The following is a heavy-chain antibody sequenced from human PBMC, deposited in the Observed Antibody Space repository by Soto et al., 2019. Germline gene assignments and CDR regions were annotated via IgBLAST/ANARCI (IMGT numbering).Heavy chain of an antibody. CDR2: ISYNGDNQ. J-gene: IGHJ6*02. CDR1: GFTFNSYN. D-gene: IGHD3-10*01. Sequence: QEQLVESGGDVVQPGRSLRLSCAAAGFTFNSYNMHWVRQAPGKGPEWVAVISYNGDNQYYLDSVKGRFTISRDNPNKKLYLEMNSLRPEDTAVYFCARNSRGFGYQDGMDAWGQGTTVIVSS. CDR3: ARNSRGFGYQDGMDA. V-gene: IGHV3-30*03.